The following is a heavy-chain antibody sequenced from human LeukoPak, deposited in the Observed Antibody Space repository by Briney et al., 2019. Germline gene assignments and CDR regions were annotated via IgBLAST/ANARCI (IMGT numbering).Heavy chain of an antibody. V-gene: IGHV3-23*01. Sequence: PGGSLRLSCAATGFTFSIYAMSWVRQAPGKGLEWVSAISGSGGSTYYADSVKGRFTISRDNSKNTLYLQMNSLRAEDTAVYYCARARVLYYYDSSDAFDIWGQGTMVTVSS. J-gene: IGHJ3*02. CDR3: ARARVLYYYDSSDAFDI. CDR2: ISGSGGST. CDR1: GFTFSIYA. D-gene: IGHD3-22*01.